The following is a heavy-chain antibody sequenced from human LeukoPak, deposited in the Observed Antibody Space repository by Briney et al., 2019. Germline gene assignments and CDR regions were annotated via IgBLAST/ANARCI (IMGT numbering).Heavy chain of an antibody. CDR2: IRYDGSNK. CDR1: GFTFSSYG. Sequence: GGSLRLSCAASGFTFSSYGMHWVRQAPGKGLEWVAFIRYDGSNKYYADSVRGRFTISRDSSKNTLYLQMNSLRAEDTAVYYCARGPSFDPWGQGTLVTVSS. V-gene: IGHV3-30*02. J-gene: IGHJ5*02. CDR3: ARGPSFDP.